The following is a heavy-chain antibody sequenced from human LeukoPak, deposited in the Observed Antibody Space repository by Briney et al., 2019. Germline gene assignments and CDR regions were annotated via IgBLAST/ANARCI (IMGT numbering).Heavy chain of an antibody. J-gene: IGHJ4*02. V-gene: IGHV3-43*02. CDR1: GFTFDDYA. Sequence: GGSLRLSCAASGFTFDDYAMHWVRQAPGKGLEWVSLISGDGGSTYYADSVKGRFTISRDNSKNSLYLQMNSLRTEDTALYYRAKDRYVGAQPDYWGQGTLVTVSS. CDR3: AKDRYVGAQPDY. CDR2: ISGDGGST. D-gene: IGHD3-10*01.